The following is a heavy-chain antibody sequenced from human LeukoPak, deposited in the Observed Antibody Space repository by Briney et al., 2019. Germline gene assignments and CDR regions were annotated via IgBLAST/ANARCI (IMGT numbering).Heavy chain of an antibody. Sequence: GGSLRLSCATSGFLFTIYAMSWVRQAPGKGLVWVSDLSGSGSSTYYTDSVKGPFTISRDTSDNTLYLQMSSLRVEDTALYYCAKAPLRFLGHYYYIDVWGKGTTVTV. CDR2: LSGSGSST. J-gene: IGHJ6*03. V-gene: IGHV3-23*01. CDR3: AKAPLRFLGHYYYIDV. D-gene: IGHD4-17*01. CDR1: GFLFTIYA.